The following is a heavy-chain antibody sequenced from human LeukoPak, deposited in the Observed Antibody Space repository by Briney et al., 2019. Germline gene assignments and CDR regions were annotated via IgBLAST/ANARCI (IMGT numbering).Heavy chain of an antibody. CDR1: GGSFSGYY. J-gene: IGHJ5*02. V-gene: IGHV4-34*01. CDR3: ARARGYGDYVGWFDP. Sequence: SETLSLTCAVYGGSFSGYYWSWIRQPPGEGLEWIGEINHSGSTNYNPSLKSRVTISVDTSKNQFSLKLSSVTAADTAVYYCARARGYGDYVGWFDPWGQGTLVTVSS. CDR2: INHSGST. D-gene: IGHD4-17*01.